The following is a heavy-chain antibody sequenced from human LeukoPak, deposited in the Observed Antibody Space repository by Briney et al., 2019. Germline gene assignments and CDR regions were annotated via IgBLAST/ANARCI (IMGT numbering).Heavy chain of an antibody. CDR3: AKRDYSDSSGYASLFDH. V-gene: IGHV3-23*01. CDR1: GFTFSNYA. Sequence: PGGSLRLSCAASGFTFSNYAMAWVRPAPGKGREWDSGIRGNGGKVYYADSVKGRFTISRDNSKSPLDLQMNSLRGEDTAVCFCAKRDYSDSSGYASLFDHWGQGTLATVSP. CDR2: IRGNGGKV. D-gene: IGHD3-22*01. J-gene: IGHJ4*02.